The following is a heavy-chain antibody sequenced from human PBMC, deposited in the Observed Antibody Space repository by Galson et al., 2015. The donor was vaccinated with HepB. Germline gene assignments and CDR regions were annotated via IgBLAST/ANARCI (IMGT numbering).Heavy chain of an antibody. Sequence: SVKVSCKASGGTFSSYAISWVRQAPGQGLEWMGRIIPILGIANYAQKFQGRVTITADKSTSTAYMELSSLRSEDTAVYYCAREGLGRPAAISPQFDPWGQGTLVTVSS. V-gene: IGHV1-69*04. CDR2: IIPILGIA. J-gene: IGHJ5*02. CDR1: GGTFSSYA. CDR3: AREGLGRPAAISPQFDP. D-gene: IGHD2-2*01.